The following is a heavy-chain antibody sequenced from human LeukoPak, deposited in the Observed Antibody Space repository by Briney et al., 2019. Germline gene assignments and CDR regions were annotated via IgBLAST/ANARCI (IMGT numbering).Heavy chain of an antibody. CDR3: ARGRSSSRQYYYYGMDV. J-gene: IGHJ6*02. Sequence: GASVKVSCKASGYTFTSYDINWVRQATGQGLEWMGWMNPNSGNTGYAQKFQDRVTMTRNTSTSTAYMELSSLRSEDTAVYYCARGRSSSRQYYYYGMDVWGQGTTVTVSS. V-gene: IGHV1-8*01. D-gene: IGHD6-13*01. CDR1: GYTFTSYD. CDR2: MNPNSGNT.